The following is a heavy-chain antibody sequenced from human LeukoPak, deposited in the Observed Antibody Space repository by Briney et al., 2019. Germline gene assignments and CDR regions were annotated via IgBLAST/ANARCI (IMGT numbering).Heavy chain of an antibody. J-gene: IGHJ5*02. V-gene: IGHV3-23*01. Sequence: PGGSLRLSCAASGFTFSSYAMSWVRQAPGKGLEWVSAISGSGGSTYYADSVKGRFTISRDNSKNTLYLQMNSLRAEDTAVYYCARDLRVVVPAASVGGDWFDPWGQGTLVTVSS. CDR3: ARDLRVVVPAASVGGDWFDP. D-gene: IGHD2-2*01. CDR2: ISGSGGST. CDR1: GFTFSSYA.